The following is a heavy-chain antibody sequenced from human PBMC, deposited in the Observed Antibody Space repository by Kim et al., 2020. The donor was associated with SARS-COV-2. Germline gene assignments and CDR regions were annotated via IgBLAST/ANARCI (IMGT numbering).Heavy chain of an antibody. V-gene: IGHV3-23*01. J-gene: IGHJ5*02. CDR3: AREAEKWLQLYFVDH. CDR2: ITGSGGRT. Sequence: GGSLRLSCAASGFSFSTYTMSWVRQAPGKGLEWVSAITGSGGRTYFADSVKGRFSVSRDNSKNTLYLQMNSLTSEDTAIYYCAREAEKWLQLYFVDHWGKGTLVTVSS. D-gene: IGHD5-12*01. CDR1: GFSFSTYT.